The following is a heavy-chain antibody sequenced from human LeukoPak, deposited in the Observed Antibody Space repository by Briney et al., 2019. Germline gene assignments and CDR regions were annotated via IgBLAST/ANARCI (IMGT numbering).Heavy chain of an antibody. CDR2: IYPGDSDT. V-gene: IGHV5-51*01. Sequence: GESLKISCESSGYIFTTYWIGWVRQMPGKGLEWMGIIYPGDSDTRYSPSFQGQVTISADKSISAAYLQCSSLKASDTAMYYCARQDYYYYGMDVWGQGTTVTVSS. CDR3: ARQDYYYYGMDV. J-gene: IGHJ6*02. CDR1: GYIFTTYW.